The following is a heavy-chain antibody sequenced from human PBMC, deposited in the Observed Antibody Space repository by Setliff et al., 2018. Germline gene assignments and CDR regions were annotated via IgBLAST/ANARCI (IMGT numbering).Heavy chain of an antibody. Sequence: SVKVSCKASGGTFSSYAISWVRQAPGQGLEWMGGIIPILGIANYAQKFQGRVTITADKSTSTAYMELSSLRSEYTAVYYCARDSRNYYDSSGLYERNAFDIWGQGTMVTVSS. CDR3: ARDSRNYYDSSGLYERNAFDI. D-gene: IGHD3-22*01. CDR1: GGTFSSYA. J-gene: IGHJ3*02. V-gene: IGHV1-69*10. CDR2: IIPILGIA.